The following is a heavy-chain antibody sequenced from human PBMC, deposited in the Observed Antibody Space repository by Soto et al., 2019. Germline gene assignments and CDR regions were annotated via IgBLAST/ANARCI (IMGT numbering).Heavy chain of an antibody. Sequence: GGSLRLSCAASGFTFSSYGMHWVRQAPGKGLEWVAVISYDGSNKYYADSVKGRFTISRDNSKNTLYLQMNSLRAEDTAVYYCVKVRFTLDYCGQGTLVTVSS. CDR1: GFTFSSYG. CDR2: ISYDGSNK. J-gene: IGHJ4*02. CDR3: VKVRFTLDY. V-gene: IGHV3-30*18. D-gene: IGHD3-3*01.